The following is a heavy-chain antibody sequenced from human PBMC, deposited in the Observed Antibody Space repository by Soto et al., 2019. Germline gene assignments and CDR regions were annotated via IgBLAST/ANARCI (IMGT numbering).Heavy chain of an antibody. D-gene: IGHD2-15*01. V-gene: IGHV4-34*01. Sequence: SETLSLTCAVYGGSFSGYYWSWIRQPPGKGLEWIGEINHSGSTNYNPSLKSRVTISVDTSKNQFSLKLSSVTAADTALYYCARGVVVVAATRAAFDIWGQGTMVTVSS. CDR1: GGSFSGYY. CDR2: INHSGST. J-gene: IGHJ3*02. CDR3: ARGVVVVAATRAAFDI.